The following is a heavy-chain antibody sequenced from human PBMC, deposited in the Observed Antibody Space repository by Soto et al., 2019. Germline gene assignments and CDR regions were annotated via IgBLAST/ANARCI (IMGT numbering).Heavy chain of an antibody. V-gene: IGHV3-74*01. CDR1: GFTFSSYW. CDR3: ARELERVFDY. Sequence: RLSCAASGFTFSSYWMHWVRQAPGRGLVWVSRISGDGSSTSYADSVKGRFTISRDNSKNTLYLQMNSLRIEDTAVYYCARELERVFDYWGQGTLVTVSS. D-gene: IGHD1-1*01. J-gene: IGHJ4*02. CDR2: ISGDGSST.